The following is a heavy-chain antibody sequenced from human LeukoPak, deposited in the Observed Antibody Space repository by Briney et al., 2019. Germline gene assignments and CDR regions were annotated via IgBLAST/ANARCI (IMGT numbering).Heavy chain of an antibody. V-gene: IGHV3-23*01. CDR2: ISGSGGST. CDR3: AKDYLTYYYDSSGYYADY. Sequence: PGGSLRLSCAASGFTFSSYSMNWVRQAPGKGLEWVSAISGSGGSTYYADSVKGRFTISRDNSKNTLYLQMNSLGAEDTAVYYCAKDYLTYYYDSSGYYADYWGQGTLVTVSS. D-gene: IGHD3-22*01. J-gene: IGHJ4*02. CDR1: GFTFSSYS.